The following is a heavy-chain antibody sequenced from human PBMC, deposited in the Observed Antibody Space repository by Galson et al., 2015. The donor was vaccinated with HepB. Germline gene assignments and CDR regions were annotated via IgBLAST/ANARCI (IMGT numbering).Heavy chain of an antibody. J-gene: IGHJ5*02. D-gene: IGHD2-15*01. CDR1: GYTFTGYY. CDR2: INPDSGGT. Sequence: SVKVSCKASGYTFTGYYMHWVRQAPGRGFEWMGRINPDSGGTNYAQKFQGRVTLTRDTSINTAYMELTRLTSDDTAVYYCARDLEYCSGRNCYSGWFDPWGQGTLVTVSS. CDR3: ARDLEYCSGRNCYSGWFDP. V-gene: IGHV1-2*06.